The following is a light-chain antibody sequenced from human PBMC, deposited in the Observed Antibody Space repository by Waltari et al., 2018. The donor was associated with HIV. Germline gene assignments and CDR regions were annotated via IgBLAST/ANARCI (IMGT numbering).Light chain of an antibody. CDR1: SANIGSRT. CDR2: SNN. J-gene: IGLJ1*01. Sequence: QSVLTQPPSASGTPGQRVTISCSGSSANIGSRTVSGYQQRPGTAPKLLIYSNNQRPSGVPDRFSGSKSGTSAALAISGLQSEDEADYYCATWDDSLNGYVLGAGTRVTVL. CDR3: ATWDDSLNGYV. V-gene: IGLV1-44*01.